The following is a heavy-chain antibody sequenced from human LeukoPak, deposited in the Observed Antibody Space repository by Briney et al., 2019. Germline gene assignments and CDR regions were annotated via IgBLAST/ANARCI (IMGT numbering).Heavy chain of an antibody. D-gene: IGHD6-19*01. Sequence: GASLRLSCAASGFTFSCYWMSWVRQAPGKGLEWVAHINPDGNDKHHEDSVKGRFTISRDNALNSLSLHMSSLRAEDTAVYYCLRSTHSSADYWGQGSLVTVSS. CDR1: GFTFSCYW. CDR2: INPDGNDK. J-gene: IGHJ4*02. CDR3: LRSTHSSADY. V-gene: IGHV3-7*01.